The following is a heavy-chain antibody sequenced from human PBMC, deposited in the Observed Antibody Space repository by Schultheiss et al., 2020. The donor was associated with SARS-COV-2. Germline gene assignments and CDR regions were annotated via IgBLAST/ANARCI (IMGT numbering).Heavy chain of an antibody. CDR2: ISYDGSNK. V-gene: IGHV3-30*01. D-gene: IGHD3-22*01. Sequence: GGSLRLSCAASGFTFSSYAMLWVRQAPGKGLEWVAVISYDGSNKYYADSVKGRFTISRDNSKNTLYLQMNSLRAEDTAVYYCATHYYDSSGLYFDYWGQGTLVTVSS. CDR3: ATHYYDSSGLYFDY. J-gene: IGHJ4*02. CDR1: GFTFSSYA.